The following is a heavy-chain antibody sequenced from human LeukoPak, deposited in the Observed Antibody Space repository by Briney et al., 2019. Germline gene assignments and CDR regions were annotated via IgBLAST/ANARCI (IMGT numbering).Heavy chain of an antibody. CDR1: GYTFTGYY. D-gene: IGHD6-6*01. CDR2: INPNSGGT. CDR3: ARHILVPPYYYYYMDV. Sequence: ASVKVSCKASGYTFTGYYMHWVRQAPGQGLEWMGWINPNSGGTNYAQKFQGRATMTRDKSISTAYLQWSSLKASDTAMYYCARHILVPPYYYYYMDVWGKGTTVTVSS. J-gene: IGHJ6*03. V-gene: IGHV1-2*02.